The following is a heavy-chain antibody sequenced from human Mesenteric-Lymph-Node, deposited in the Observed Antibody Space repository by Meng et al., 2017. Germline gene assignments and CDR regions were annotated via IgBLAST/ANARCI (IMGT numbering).Heavy chain of an antibody. J-gene: IGHJ4*02. V-gene: IGHV1-46*01. CDR3: ARSLDTSGHAYFDY. CDR1: GYTFTSYY. CDR2: IDSGGGYT. D-gene: IGHD3-22*01. Sequence: QLQLVQSGAEVKKPGASVRVSCKASGYTFTSYYIYWVRQAPGQGLEWMGIIDSGGGYTSYAQKFRGRVTMTRDTSTNTVYMELSSLRFEDTAVFYCARSLDTSGHAYFDYWGQGTLVTVSS.